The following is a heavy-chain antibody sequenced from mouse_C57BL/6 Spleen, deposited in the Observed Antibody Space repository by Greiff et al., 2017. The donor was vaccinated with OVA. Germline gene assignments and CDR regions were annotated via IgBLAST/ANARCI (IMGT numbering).Heavy chain of an antibody. V-gene: IGHV1-61*01. Sequence: QVQLQQPGAELVRPGSSVKLSCKASGYTFTSYWMDWVKQRPGQGLEWIGNIYPSDSETHYNQKFKDKATLTVAKSSSTAYMQLSSLTSEDSAVYYCARSGTTVVALYWYFDVWGTGTTVTVSS. J-gene: IGHJ1*03. CDR1: GYTFTSYW. D-gene: IGHD1-1*01. CDR2: IYPSDSET. CDR3: ARSGTTVVALYWYFDV.